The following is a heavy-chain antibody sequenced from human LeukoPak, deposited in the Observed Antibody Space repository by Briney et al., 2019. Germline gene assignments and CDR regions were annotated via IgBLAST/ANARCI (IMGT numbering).Heavy chain of an antibody. CDR3: AKDGVSRFLEWLLLD. J-gene: IGHJ4*02. V-gene: IGHV4-4*07. D-gene: IGHD3-3*01. Sequence: SETLSLTCTVSGGSISSYYWSWVRQPAGKGLEWIGRIYTSGSNNYNPSLKSRVTMSVDTSKNQFSLKLSSVTAADTAVYYCAKDGVSRFLEWLLLDWGQGTLVTVSS. CDR2: IYTSGSN. CDR1: GGSISSYY.